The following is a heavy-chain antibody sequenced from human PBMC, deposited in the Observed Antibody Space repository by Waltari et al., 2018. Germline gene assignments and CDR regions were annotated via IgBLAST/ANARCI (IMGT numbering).Heavy chain of an antibody. CDR3: ARVAGWGSTVVPNFDY. CDR2: INPNSGGT. J-gene: IGHJ4*02. D-gene: IGHD4-17*01. Sequence: QVQLVQSGAEVKKPGASVKVSCKASGSTFTGYYLPWVRQAPGQGLEWMGRINPNSGGTNYAQKFQGRVTMTRDTSISTAYMELSRLRSDDTAVYYCARVAGWGSTVVPNFDYWGQGTLVTVSS. V-gene: IGHV1-2*06. CDR1: GSTFTGYY.